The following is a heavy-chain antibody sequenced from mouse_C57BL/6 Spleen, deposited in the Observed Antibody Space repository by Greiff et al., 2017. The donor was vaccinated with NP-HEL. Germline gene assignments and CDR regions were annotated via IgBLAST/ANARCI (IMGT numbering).Heavy chain of an antibody. CDR1: GYAFSSSW. J-gene: IGHJ2*01. D-gene: IGHD3-3*01. Sequence: VQLQQSGPELVKPGASVKISCKASGYAFSSSWMNWVKQRPGKGLEWIGRIYPGDGDTNYNGKFKGKATLTADKSSSTAYMQLSSLTSEDSAVYFCAREGDFDWGQGTTLTVSS. CDR2: IYPGDGDT. CDR3: AREGDFD. V-gene: IGHV1-82*01.